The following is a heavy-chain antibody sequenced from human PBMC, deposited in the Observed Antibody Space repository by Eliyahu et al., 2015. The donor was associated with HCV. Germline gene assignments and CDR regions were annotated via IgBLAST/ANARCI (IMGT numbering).Heavy chain of an antibody. V-gene: IGHV3-11*06. CDR2: ISAASSYI. J-gene: IGHJ4*02. CDR3: VKNGGVELRPS. CDR1: GFTFSDNY. D-gene: IGHD2-8*02. Sequence: QVQLVESGGGVVKPGGSLRLSCAASGFTFSDNYMTWIRQAPGKGLEWVSYISAASSYIDYADSVKGRFTISRDNAKNSVYLHXTSLRAEDTAVYYCVKNGGVELRPSWGQGTLVTVSS.